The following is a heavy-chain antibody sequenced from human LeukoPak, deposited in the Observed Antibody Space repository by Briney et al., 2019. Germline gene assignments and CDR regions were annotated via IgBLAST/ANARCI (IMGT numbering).Heavy chain of an antibody. CDR3: VKDLLQVTMKKLDP. V-gene: IGHV3-64D*06. Sequence: GGSLRLSCSVSGFTFSSYAMHWVRQAPGKGLEYVSVIRSDGVDVYYTDSVKGRFTISRDNSKNTLYLQMSSLRPEDTAVYYCVKDLLQVTMKKLDPWGQGTLVTVSS. CDR1: GFTFSSYA. J-gene: IGHJ5*02. D-gene: IGHD4-11*01. CDR2: IRSDGVDV.